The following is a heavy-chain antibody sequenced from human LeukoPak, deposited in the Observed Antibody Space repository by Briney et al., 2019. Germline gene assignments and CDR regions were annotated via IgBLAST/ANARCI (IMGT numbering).Heavy chain of an antibody. CDR2: INHSGST. CDR3: AIEPPYQPGAFDI. V-gene: IGHV4-34*01. CDR1: GGSFSGYY. D-gene: IGHD2-2*01. J-gene: IGHJ3*02. Sequence: SETLSLTCAVYGGSFSGYYWSRIRQPPGKGLEWIGEINHSGSTNNNPSLKSRVTISVDTSKNQFSLKLSSVTAADTAVYYCAIEPPYQPGAFDIWGQGTMVTVSS.